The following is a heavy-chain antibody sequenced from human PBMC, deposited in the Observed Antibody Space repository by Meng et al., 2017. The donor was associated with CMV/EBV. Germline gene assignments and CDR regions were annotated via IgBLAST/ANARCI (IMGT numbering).Heavy chain of an antibody. CDR3: ARDPRRDEIGC. CDR1: GGSISSSSYY. D-gene: IGHD2-21*01. CDR2: IYYGGST. V-gene: IGHV4-39*02. J-gene: IGHJ4*02. Sequence: ETLSLTCTVSGGSISSSSYYWGWIRQPPGKGLEWIGSIYYGGSTYYNPSLKSRVTISVDTSKNQFSLKLSSVTAADTAVYYCARDPRRDEIGCWGQGTLVTVSS.